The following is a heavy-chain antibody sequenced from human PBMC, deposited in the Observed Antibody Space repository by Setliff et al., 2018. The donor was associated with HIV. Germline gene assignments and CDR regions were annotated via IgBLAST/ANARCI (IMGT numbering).Heavy chain of an antibody. Sequence: PSETLSLTCSVSSDSITTYYWTWIRQPVGKGLEWIGRIFTSGSTNYNPSLKSRVTMSFDRSKDQFSLKLTSMTAADTSVYYCARGGSRGLDYGGQGTPVTVSS. D-gene: IGHD3-16*01. CDR2: IFTSGST. CDR3: ARGGSRGLDY. J-gene: IGHJ4*02. CDR1: SDSITTYY. V-gene: IGHV4-4*07.